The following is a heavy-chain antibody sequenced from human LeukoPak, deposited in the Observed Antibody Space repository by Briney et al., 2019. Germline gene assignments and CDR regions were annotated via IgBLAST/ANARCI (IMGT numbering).Heavy chain of an antibody. V-gene: IGHV3-23*01. D-gene: IGHD2-15*01. CDR3: AKGVGYCSGGSCQQFDY. CDR1: GFTFSGYG. CDR2: ISGSGGST. Sequence: GGTLRLSCAASGFTFSGYGMSWVRQAPGKGLKWVSTISGSGGSTYYADSVKGRITISRDNSKNTLYLQMNSLRAEDTAVYYCAKGVGYCSGGSCQQFDYWGQGTLVTVSS. J-gene: IGHJ4*02.